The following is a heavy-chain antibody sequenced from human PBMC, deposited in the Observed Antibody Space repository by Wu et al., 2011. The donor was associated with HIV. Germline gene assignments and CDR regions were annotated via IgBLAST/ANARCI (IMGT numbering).Heavy chain of an antibody. CDR2: IIPIFGTS. CDR1: GYTFTGYY. CDR3: AGPTDYGANPIWELSFDI. V-gene: IGHV1-69*05. J-gene: IGHJ3*02. Sequence: KPGASVKVSCKASGYTFTGYYMHWVRQAPGQGLEWMGGIIPIFGTSNYAQKFQGRLTITTDESTTTAYMELSSLRSEDTAVYYCAGPTDYGANPIWELSFDIWGQGTMVTVSS. D-gene: IGHD4-17*01.